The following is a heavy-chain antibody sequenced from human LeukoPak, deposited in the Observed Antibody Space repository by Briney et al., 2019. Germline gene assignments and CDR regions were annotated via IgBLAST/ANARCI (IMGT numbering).Heavy chain of an antibody. CDR2: ITGGGGSTT. CDR3: AKGRAGGWNGGDR. D-gene: IGHD1-1*01. J-gene: IGHJ5*02. Sequence: GGSLRLSCAASGFTFSSCAMSWVRQAPGKGLEWLSAITGGGGSTTYYADSVKGRFTISADNPKNTLYLQMHSLRAEDTAIYYCAKGRAGGWNGGDRWGQGTLVTVSS. V-gene: IGHV3-23*01. CDR1: GFTFSSCA.